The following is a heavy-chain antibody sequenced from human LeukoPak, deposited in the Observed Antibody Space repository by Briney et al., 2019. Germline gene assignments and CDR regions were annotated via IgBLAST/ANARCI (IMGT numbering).Heavy chain of an antibody. D-gene: IGHD3-10*01. CDR3: ARDWVFVVRGVPRRFPYGMDV. CDR2: IYSGGST. J-gene: IGHJ6*02. CDR1: GFTVSSNY. Sequence: GGSLRLSCAASGFTVSSNYMSWVRQAPGKGLEWVSVIYSGGSTYYADSVKGRFTISRDNSKNTLYLQMNSLRAEDTAVYYCARDWVFVVRGVPRRFPYGMDVWGQGTTVTVSS. V-gene: IGHV3-53*01.